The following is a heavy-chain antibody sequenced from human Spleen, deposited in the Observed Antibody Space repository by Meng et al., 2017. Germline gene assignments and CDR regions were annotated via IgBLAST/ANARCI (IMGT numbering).Heavy chain of an antibody. D-gene: IGHD2-2*01. CDR2: IHWNGDST. CDR3: AKTLYCSSSNCYAAFDL. J-gene: IGHJ3*01. CDR1: GFNFDDYG. Sequence: GESLKISCEASGFNFDDYGMTWVRQAPGKGLEWVSGIHWNGDSTGYADSVKGRFTISRDNAKNSMYLQMKSLRVEDTALYYCAKTLYCSSSNCYAAFDLWGQGTMVTVSS. V-gene: IGHV3-20*04.